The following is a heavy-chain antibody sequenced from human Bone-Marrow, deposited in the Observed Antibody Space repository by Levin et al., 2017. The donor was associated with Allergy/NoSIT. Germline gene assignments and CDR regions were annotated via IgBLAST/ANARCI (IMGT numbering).Heavy chain of an antibody. Sequence: TGGSLRLSCAATGFTFSSYGMHWVRQAPGKGLEWVAVISYDGSNKYYADSVKGRFTISRDNSKNTLYLQMNSLRAEDTAVYYCAKDCASGYDYLEYYFDYWGQGTLVTVSS. CDR3: AKDCASGYDYLEYYFDY. D-gene: IGHD5-12*01. J-gene: IGHJ4*02. CDR2: ISYDGSNK. V-gene: IGHV3-30*18. CDR1: GFTFSSYG.